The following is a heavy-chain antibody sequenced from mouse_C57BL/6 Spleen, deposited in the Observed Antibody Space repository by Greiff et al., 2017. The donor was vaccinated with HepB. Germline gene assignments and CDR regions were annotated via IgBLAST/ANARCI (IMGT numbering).Heavy chain of an antibody. CDR3: ARHEAGVGIFDY. J-gene: IGHJ2*01. V-gene: IGHV1-62-2*01. D-gene: IGHD1-3*01. CDR2: FYPGSGSI. Sequence: VKLVESGAELVKPGASVKLSCKASGYTFTEYTIHWVKQRSGQGLEWIGWFYPGSGSIKYNEKFKDKATLTADKSSSTVYMELSRLTSEDSAVYFCARHEAGVGIFDYWGQGTTLTVSS. CDR1: GYTFTEYT.